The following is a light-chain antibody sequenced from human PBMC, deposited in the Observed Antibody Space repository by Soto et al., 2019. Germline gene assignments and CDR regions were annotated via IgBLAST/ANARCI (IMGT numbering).Light chain of an antibody. CDR2: DVT. J-gene: IGLJ1*01. Sequence: QSALTQPRTFSWSPGPSVTVSFTGTGRDFAVYSYVSWFQQHPGKAPQRLISDVTKRPSGVPDRCSGSKSGNTAALTISGLQAEDEAEYFCSSYAGYYTWIFGSGTKVTAL. V-gene: IGLV2-11*01. CDR1: GRDFAVYSY. CDR3: SSYAGYYTWI.